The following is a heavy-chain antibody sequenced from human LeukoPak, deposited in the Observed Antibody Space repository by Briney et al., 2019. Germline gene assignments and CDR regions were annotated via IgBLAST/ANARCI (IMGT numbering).Heavy chain of an antibody. D-gene: IGHD3-22*01. Sequence: GGSLRLSCAASGISFNNYWMHWVRQAPGKGLVWVSRVNSDGSSTVYADSVKGRFTISRDHARTTVYLQMSRLRLDDTATYYCATGLGHYYDYWGRGSLVTVSS. CDR1: GISFNNYW. V-gene: IGHV3-74*01. CDR2: VNSDGSST. J-gene: IGHJ4*02. CDR3: ATGLGHYYDY.